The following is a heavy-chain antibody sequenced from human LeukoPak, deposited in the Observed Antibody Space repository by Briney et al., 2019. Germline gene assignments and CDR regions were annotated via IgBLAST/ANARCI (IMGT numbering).Heavy chain of an antibody. CDR1: GFTVSSNY. CDR3: VRGDYGDYTLFDY. Sequence: GGSLRLSCAASGFTVSSNYMSWVRQAPGKGMEWVSVIYSGGSTYYADSVKGRFTISRDNSKNTLYLQMNSLRAEDTAVYYCVRGDYGDYTLFDYWGQGTLVTVSS. D-gene: IGHD4-17*01. CDR2: IYSGGST. V-gene: IGHV3-53*01. J-gene: IGHJ4*02.